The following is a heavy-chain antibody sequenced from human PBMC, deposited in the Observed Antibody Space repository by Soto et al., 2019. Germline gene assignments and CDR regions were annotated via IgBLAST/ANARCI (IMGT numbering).Heavy chain of an antibody. CDR2: IKSKTDGGTT. CDR3: TTGAVAGISGYYYYYGLDV. Sequence: GGSLRLSCAASGFTFSNAWMNWVRQAPGKGLEWVGRIKSKTDGGTTDYAAPVKGRFTISRDDSKNTLYLQMNSLKTEDTAVHYCTTGAVAGISGYYYYYGLDVWGQGTTVTVSS. J-gene: IGHJ6*02. CDR1: GFTFSNAW. D-gene: IGHD6-19*01. V-gene: IGHV3-15*07.